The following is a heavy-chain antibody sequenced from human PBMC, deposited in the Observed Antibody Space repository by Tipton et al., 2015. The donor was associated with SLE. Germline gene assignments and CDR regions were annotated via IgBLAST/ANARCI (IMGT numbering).Heavy chain of an antibody. CDR3: TDHDAFDI. V-gene: IGHV3-20*04. CDR1: GFSFDHYG. Sequence: SLRLSCAAASGFSFDHYGMTWVRQAPGKGLEWVAGINWNGDNAGYSDSVKGRFTISRDNAKKSLYVQMNSLRAEDTALYYCTDHDAFDIWGQGTMVTVSS. CDR2: INWNGDNA. J-gene: IGHJ3*02.